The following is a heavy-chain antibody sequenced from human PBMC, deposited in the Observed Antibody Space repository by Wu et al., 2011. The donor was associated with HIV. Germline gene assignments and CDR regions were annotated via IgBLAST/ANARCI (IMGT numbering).Heavy chain of an antibody. CDR1: GDSLNFYA. J-gene: IGHJ6*03. CDR2: LIPSFGTA. V-gene: IGHV1-69*14. D-gene: IGHD6-13*01. Sequence: QVQLVQSGAEVKKPGSSVKVSCKASGDSLNFYAITWVRQAPGQGLEWMGRLIPSFGTANYAQKFQGRVTITADKSTSTAYMELSSLRSEDTAVYYCAREKGYSSSWYPAYYYMDVWGKGTTVTVSS. CDR3: AREKGYSSSWYPAYYYMDV.